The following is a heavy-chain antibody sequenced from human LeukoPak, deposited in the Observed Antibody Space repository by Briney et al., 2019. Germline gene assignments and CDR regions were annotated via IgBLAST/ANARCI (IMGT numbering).Heavy chain of an antibody. V-gene: IGHV1-18*01. Sequence: GASVKVSCKASGYTFTSYGISWVRHAPGQGLEWMGWISAYNGNTNYAQKLQGRVTMTTDTSTSTAYVELMSLLSDDTAAYYCARDRNPLGPGGQGPRVTVSS. CDR3: ARDRNPLGP. CDR2: ISAYNGNT. J-gene: IGHJ5*02. CDR1: GYTFTSYG.